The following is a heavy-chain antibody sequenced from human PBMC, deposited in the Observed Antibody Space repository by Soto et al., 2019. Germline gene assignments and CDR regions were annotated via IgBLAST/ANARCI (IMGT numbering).Heavy chain of an antibody. Sequence: VAVISSDGSNKYYADSVKGRFTISRDNSKNTLYLQMNSLRAEDTAVYYCARAIVVIIAAGYFDYWGQGTLVTVSS. J-gene: IGHJ4*02. CDR3: ARAIVVIIAAGYFDY. V-gene: IGHV3-30-3*01. D-gene: IGHD2-15*01. CDR2: ISSDGSNK.